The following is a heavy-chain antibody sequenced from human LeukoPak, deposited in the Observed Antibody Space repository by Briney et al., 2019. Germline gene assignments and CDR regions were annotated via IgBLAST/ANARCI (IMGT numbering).Heavy chain of an antibody. D-gene: IGHD5-18*01. V-gene: IGHV3-74*01. Sequence: GGSLRLSWVASGXTFSNYWVHWVRQAPGKGLVWVSRINSDGSTTTYADSVKGRFTISRDNARTTLYLQMSSLRAEDTAVYYCARGGITSMDDCWGQGTLVTVSS. CDR2: INSDGSTT. J-gene: IGHJ4*02. CDR3: ARGGITSMDDC. CDR1: GXTFSNYW.